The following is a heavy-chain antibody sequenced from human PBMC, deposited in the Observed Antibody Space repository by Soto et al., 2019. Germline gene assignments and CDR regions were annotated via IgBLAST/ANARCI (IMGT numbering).Heavy chain of an antibody. V-gene: IGHV4-34*01. D-gene: IGHD1-1*01. CDR3: ARDRTFDY. CDR2: INHSGST. J-gene: IGHJ4*02. Sequence: SETLSVTCAVYGGSFSGYYWSWIRQPPGKGLEWIGEINHSGSTNYNPSLKSRVTISVDTSKNQFSLKLSSVTAADTAVYYCARDRTFDYWGQGTLVT. CDR1: GGSFSGYY.